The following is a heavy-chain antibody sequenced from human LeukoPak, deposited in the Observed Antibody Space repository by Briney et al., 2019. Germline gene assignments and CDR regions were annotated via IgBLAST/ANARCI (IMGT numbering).Heavy chain of an antibody. V-gene: IGHV4-34*01. CDR2: INHSGST. CDR3: SRGSDTAAGLY. D-gene: IGHD6-13*01. CDR1: GGSFSGYY. Sequence: SETLSLTCAVYGGSFSGYYWSWIRQPPGKGLEWIGEINHSGSTNYNPPLKSRVSISVDSSKNQFSLKVSSVPAADTAVYYCSRGSDTAAGLYWGQGTLVTVSS. J-gene: IGHJ4*02.